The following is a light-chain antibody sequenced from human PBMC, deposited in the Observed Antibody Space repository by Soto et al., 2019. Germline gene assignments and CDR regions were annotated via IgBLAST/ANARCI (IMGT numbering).Light chain of an antibody. CDR1: QSINTY. J-gene: IGKJ4*01. CDR3: QQRYNDPT. CDR2: GAS. V-gene: IGKV1-39*01. Sequence: DIQMTQSPSSLSSSVGDIVTITCRASQSINTYLNWYQLKPGKAPKLLIYGASSLQSGVPSRFSGSGSGTDFTLTISSLQPEDFATYSCQQRYNDPTFGVGTKVEIK.